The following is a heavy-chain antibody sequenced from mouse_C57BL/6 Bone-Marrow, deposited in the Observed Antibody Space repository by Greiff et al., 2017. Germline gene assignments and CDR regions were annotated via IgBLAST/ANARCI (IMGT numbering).Heavy chain of an antibody. V-gene: IGHV1-81*01. CDR3: ARVGTTVVSRFAY. Sequence: QVQLKQSGAELARPGASVKLSCKASGYTFTSYGISWVKQRTGQGLEWIGEIYPRSGNTYYNEKFKGKATLTADKSSSTAYMELRSLTSEDSAVYFCARVGTTVVSRFAYWGQGTLVTVSA. D-gene: IGHD1-1*01. CDR1: GYTFTSYG. CDR2: IYPRSGNT. J-gene: IGHJ3*01.